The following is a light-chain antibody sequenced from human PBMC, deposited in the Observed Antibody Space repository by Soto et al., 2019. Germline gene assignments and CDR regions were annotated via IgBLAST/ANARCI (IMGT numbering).Light chain of an antibody. Sequence: QSVLTQPPSASGSPGQSVTISCTGASSDVGGYNYVSWYQQHAGRAPRLLIYEVSKRPSGVPGRFSGSKSGNTASLTVSGLQAEDEADYYCSSYAGSNIVVFGGGTKLTVL. J-gene: IGLJ2*01. CDR2: EVS. V-gene: IGLV2-8*01. CDR1: SSDVGGYNY. CDR3: SSYAGSNIVV.